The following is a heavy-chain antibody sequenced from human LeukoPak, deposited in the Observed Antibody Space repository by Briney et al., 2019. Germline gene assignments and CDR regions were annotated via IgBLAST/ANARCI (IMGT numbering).Heavy chain of an antibody. Sequence: GGSLRLSCAASGFTFSDYYMSWIRQAPGKGLGWVSYISSSGSTIYYADSVKGRFTISRDNAKNSLYLQMNSLRAEDTAVYYCAVSVGATSEWFDPWGLGTLVTVSS. CDR3: AVSVGATSEWFDP. CDR1: GFTFSDYY. CDR2: ISSSGSTI. J-gene: IGHJ5*02. V-gene: IGHV3-11*04. D-gene: IGHD1-26*01.